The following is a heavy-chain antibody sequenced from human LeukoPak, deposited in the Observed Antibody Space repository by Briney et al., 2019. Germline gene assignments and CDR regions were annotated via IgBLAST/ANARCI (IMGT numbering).Heavy chain of an antibody. V-gene: IGHV4-61*02. CDR3: ARDGFAYYYYMDV. J-gene: IGHJ6*03. Sequence: SETLSLTCTVSGGSISSGSYYWRWIRQPAGKGLEWIGRIYTSGSTNYNPSLKSRVTISVDTSKNQFSLKLSSVTAADTAVYYCARDGFAYYYYMDVWGKGTTVTVSS. CDR2: IYTSGST. D-gene: IGHD3-10*01. CDR1: GGSISSGSYY.